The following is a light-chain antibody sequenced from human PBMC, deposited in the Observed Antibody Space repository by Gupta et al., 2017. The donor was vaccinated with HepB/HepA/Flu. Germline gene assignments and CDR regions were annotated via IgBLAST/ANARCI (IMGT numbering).Light chain of an antibody. CDR2: GAS. J-gene: IGKJ4*01. CDR3: QQYKSYPLT. CDR1: QDISIS. V-gene: IGKV1-16*01. Sequence: DIQMTKSPSSLSASVGDRVTITCRASQDISISLAWCQQKPLKAPKSLIHGASRLQSGVPSRFSGSGSGTDFTLTISSLQPEDFATYYCQQYKSYPLTFGGGTKVDIK.